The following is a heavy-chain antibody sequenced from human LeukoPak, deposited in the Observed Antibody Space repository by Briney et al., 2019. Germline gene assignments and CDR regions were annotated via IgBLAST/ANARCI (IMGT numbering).Heavy chain of an antibody. D-gene: IGHD3-9*01. J-gene: IGHJ4*02. CDR3: ARGLGPFDSFDY. Sequence: GGSLRLSCAASGFTFSSHAMHWVRQAPGKGLEWVAVISYDGSNKYYADSVKGRFTISRDNSKNTLYLQMNSLRAEDTAVYYCARGLGPFDSFDYWGQGTLVTVSS. V-gene: IGHV3-30*04. CDR2: ISYDGSNK. CDR1: GFTFSSHA.